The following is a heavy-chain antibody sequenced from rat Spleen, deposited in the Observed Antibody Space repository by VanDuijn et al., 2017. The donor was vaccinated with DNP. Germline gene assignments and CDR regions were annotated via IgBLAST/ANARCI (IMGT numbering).Heavy chain of an antibody. CDR2: ISYSGFT. Sequence: EVQLQESGPGLVKPSQSLSLTCSVTGYSITSSYRWNWIRKFPGDKMEWIGHISYSGFTHYNPSLKSRISITRDTSKNQFFLQLNSVTTEDTATYYCARWGAYFDYWGQGVMVTVSS. V-gene: IGHV3-1*01. J-gene: IGHJ2*01. CDR1: GYSITSSY. CDR3: ARWGAYFDY.